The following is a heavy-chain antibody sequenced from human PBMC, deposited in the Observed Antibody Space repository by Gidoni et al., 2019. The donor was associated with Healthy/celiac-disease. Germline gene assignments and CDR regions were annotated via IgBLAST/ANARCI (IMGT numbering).Heavy chain of an antibody. CDR3: ARGGVWSGYCLPFDY. J-gene: IGHJ4*02. D-gene: IGHD3-3*01. CDR1: GGTFSSYA. V-gene: IGHV1-69*01. CDR2: IIPIFGTA. Sequence: QVQLVQSGAEVKKPGSSVKVSCKASGGTFSSYAISWVRQAPGQGLEWMGGIIPIFGTAIYSQKFQGRVTITADESTSTAYMELSSLRSEDTAVYYCARGGVWSGYCLPFDYWGQGTLVTVSS.